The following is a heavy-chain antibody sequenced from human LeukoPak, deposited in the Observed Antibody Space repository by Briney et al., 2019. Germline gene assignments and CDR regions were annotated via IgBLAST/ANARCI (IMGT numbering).Heavy chain of an antibody. CDR3: AKDRWRAGSSSFDN. Sequence: ASVKVSCKASGYTFSSYSINWWRQAPGQGREWRGWINTYNGNTNDSQKLQVRVTMTTDTSTSTAYMELRSLRSDDTAVYYCAKDRWRAGSSSFDNWGQGTLVTVSS. J-gene: IGHJ4*02. CDR1: GYTFSSYS. D-gene: IGHD6-6*01. CDR2: INTYNGNT. V-gene: IGHV1-18*01.